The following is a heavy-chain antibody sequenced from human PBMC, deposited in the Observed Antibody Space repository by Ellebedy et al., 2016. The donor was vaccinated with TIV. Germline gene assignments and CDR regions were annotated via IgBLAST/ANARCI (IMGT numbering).Heavy chain of an antibody. CDR1: GFTFSSYW. Sequence: GESLKISCAASGFTFSSYWMSWVRQAPGKGLEWVANIKQDGSEKYYVDSVKGRFTISRDNAKNSLYLQMNSLRAEDMAVYYCARDRVVVVVPTHYYGMDVWGQGTTVTVSS. D-gene: IGHD2-15*01. V-gene: IGHV3-7*01. CDR2: IKQDGSEK. J-gene: IGHJ6*02. CDR3: ARDRVVVVVPTHYYGMDV.